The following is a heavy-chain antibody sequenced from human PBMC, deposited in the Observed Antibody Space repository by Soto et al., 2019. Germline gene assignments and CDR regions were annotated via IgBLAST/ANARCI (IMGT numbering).Heavy chain of an antibody. Sequence: ASVKVSCKVFGYTLSSYGLRWVRQAPGHRLEWLGWVSPYHGNTSFAQVLQGRVTMTRDTATNTANMSLRSQRSDDTSKSYCVRGGVLAADRPDYYDGLVDRGQGTPVTGSS. D-gene: IGHD2-8*02. V-gene: IGHV1-18*01. J-gene: IGHJ6*02. CDR1: GYTLSSYG. CDR3: VRGGVLAADRPDYYDGLVD. CDR2: VSPYHGNT.